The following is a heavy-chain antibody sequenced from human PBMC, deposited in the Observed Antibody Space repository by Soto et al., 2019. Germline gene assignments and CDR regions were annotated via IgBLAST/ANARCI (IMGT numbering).Heavy chain of an antibody. CDR3: ARGRRYYYDNTGPFYFEH. V-gene: IGHV4-59*01. CDR2: IYYNGIT. Sequence: QVQLQESGPGLVKPSETLSLTCTVSGGSISNYYWSWIRQPPGNELEWIAYIYYNGITNYNPSLKSRVTISVDTSKNQFSLTLTSVTAADTAVYYCARGRRYYYDNTGPFYFEHWGQGTLVTVSS. CDR1: GGSISNYY. J-gene: IGHJ4*02. D-gene: IGHD3-22*01.